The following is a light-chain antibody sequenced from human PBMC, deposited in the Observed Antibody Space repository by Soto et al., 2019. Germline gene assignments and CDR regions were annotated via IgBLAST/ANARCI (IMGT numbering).Light chain of an antibody. CDR3: SSYVDSFSVI. CDR1: SNDVGAYKY. Sequence: QSVLTQPASVSGSPGQSITISCTGTSNDVGAYKYVSWYQQQPDKAPKLIIYEVTNRPSGVSNRFSGSKSGNTASLTVSGLQGEDEADYYCSSYVDSFSVIFGGGTKLTVL. CDR2: EVT. J-gene: IGLJ2*01. V-gene: IGLV2-14*01.